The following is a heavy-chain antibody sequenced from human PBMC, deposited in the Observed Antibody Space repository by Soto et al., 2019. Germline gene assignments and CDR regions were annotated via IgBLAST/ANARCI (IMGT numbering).Heavy chain of an antibody. CDR3: AKKSAGKNPFDP. V-gene: IGHV3-23*01. Sequence: EEHLLESGGGLVQPGGSLRLSCVGSGFTFSNYPMTWVRQAPGKGLEWVSVISGSDGTTFYADSVKGRCTISRDNSKNTLYLQMNSLRAEDTAGYYCAKKSAGKNPFDPWGQGTLVTVSS. D-gene: IGHD1-26*01. J-gene: IGHJ5*02. CDR2: ISGSDGTT. CDR1: GFTFSNYP.